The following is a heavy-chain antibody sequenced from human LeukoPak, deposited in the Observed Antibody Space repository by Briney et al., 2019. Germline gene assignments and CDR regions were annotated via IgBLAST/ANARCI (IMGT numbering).Heavy chain of an antibody. CDR1: EFTFSSYW. Sequence: GGSLRLSCEASEFTFSSYWMHWVRQAPGMGLVWVSRINNDGSTTHYADSVKGRFTISRDNAKSTLYLQMNSLGAEDTAIYYCARGHETSYYDSSRYYWGQGTLVTVSS. D-gene: IGHD3-22*01. CDR3: ARGHETSYYDSSRYY. V-gene: IGHV3-74*01. J-gene: IGHJ4*02. CDR2: INNDGSTT.